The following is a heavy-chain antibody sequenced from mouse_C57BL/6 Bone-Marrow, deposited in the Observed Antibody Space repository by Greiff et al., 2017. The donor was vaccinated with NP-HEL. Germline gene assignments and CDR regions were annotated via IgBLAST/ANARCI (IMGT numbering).Heavy chain of an antibody. CDR2: IYPGDGGT. V-gene: IGHV1-82*01. J-gene: IGHJ2*01. D-gene: IGHD3-3*01. CDR3: AREGLV. Sequence: QVQLQQSGPELVKPGASVKISCKASGYAFSSSWMNWVKQRPGKGLEWIGRIYPGDGGTNYNGKFKGKATLTADKSSSTAYMQLSSLTSEDSAVYFCAREGLVWGQGTTLTVSS. CDR1: GYAFSSSW.